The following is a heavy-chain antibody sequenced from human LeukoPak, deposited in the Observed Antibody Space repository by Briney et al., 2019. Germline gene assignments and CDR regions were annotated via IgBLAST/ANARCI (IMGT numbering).Heavy chain of an antibody. D-gene: IGHD3-3*01. CDR2: IIPIFGTA. Sequence: GASVKVSCKASGGTFSSYAISWVRQAPGQGLEWMGGIIPIFGTANYAQKFQGRVTITTDESTSTAYMELSSLRSEDTAVYYCARAYYELPNHYYYYMDVWGKGTTVTVS. V-gene: IGHV1-69*05. J-gene: IGHJ6*03. CDR3: ARAYYELPNHYYYYMDV. CDR1: GGTFSSYA.